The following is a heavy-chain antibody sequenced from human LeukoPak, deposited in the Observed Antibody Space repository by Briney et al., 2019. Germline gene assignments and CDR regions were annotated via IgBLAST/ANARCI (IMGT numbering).Heavy chain of an antibody. J-gene: IGHJ4*02. CDR3: ARCRDYDFWSGSAADY. CDR1: GFIFSSYA. CDR2: ISYDGTNT. V-gene: IGHV3-30-3*01. Sequence: GGSLRLSCAASGFIFSSYAMHWVRQAPGKGLEWVAVISYDGTNTDYADSVKGRFTISRDNSKNALYLQMNSLRAEDTAVYYCARCRDYDFWSGSAADYWGQGTLVTVSS. D-gene: IGHD3-3*01.